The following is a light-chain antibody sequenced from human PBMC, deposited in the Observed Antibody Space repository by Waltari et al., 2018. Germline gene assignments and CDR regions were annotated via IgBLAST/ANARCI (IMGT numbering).Light chain of an antibody. V-gene: IGKV3-20*01. CDR2: GAS. CDR1: QSISRA. Sequence: EVVLTQSPGTLSLSPGERVTLSCRASQSISRALTWYQQKPGQAPRLLIYGASTRATGIPDRFIGSGSGTDFSLTISRLDPDDFAVYYCQHYVRLTVTFGQGTTVEIK. J-gene: IGKJ1*01. CDR3: QHYVRLTVT.